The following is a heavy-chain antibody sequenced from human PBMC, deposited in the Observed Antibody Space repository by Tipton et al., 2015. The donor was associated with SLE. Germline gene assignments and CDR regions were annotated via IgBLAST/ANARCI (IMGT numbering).Heavy chain of an antibody. CDR1: GGSISSYY. CDR3: ARRRYSSSSRPHWYFDL. J-gene: IGHJ2*01. CDR2: IYYSGST. V-gene: IGHV4-59*08. Sequence: TLSLTCTVSGGSISSYYWSWIRQPPGKGLEWIGYIYYSGSTYYNPSLKSRVTISVDTSKNQFSLKLSSVTAADTAVYYCARRRYSSSSRPHWYFDLWGRGTLVTVSS. D-gene: IGHD6-6*01.